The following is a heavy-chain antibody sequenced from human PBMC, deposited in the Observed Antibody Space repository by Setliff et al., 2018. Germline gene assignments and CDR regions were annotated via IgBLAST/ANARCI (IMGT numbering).Heavy chain of an antibody. CDR2: IKGDGSEK. Sequence: PGGSLRLSCVGSGFIFRNYWMSWVRQAPGKGLEWVANIKGDGSEKFYLDSVKGRFTISRDNAKNSLYLQMNSLRAEDTAVYYCARVVRHYLDYWGQGTQVTVSS. CDR3: ARVVRHYLDY. V-gene: IGHV3-7*01. D-gene: IGHD2-8*01. J-gene: IGHJ4*02. CDR1: GFIFRNYW.